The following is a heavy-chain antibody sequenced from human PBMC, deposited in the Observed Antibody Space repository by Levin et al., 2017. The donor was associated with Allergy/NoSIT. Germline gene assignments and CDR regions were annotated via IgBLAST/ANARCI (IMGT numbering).Heavy chain of an antibody. CDR2: TYYRSKWYN. Sequence: SQTLSLTCAISGDSVSSNSAAWNWIRQSPSRGLEWLGRTYYRSKWYNDYAVSVKSRITINPDTSKNQFSLPLNSVTPEDTAVYYCARGREIAVASPYFDYWGQGTLVAVSS. D-gene: IGHD6-19*01. V-gene: IGHV6-1*01. CDR3: ARGREIAVASPYFDY. J-gene: IGHJ4*02. CDR1: GDSVSSNSAA.